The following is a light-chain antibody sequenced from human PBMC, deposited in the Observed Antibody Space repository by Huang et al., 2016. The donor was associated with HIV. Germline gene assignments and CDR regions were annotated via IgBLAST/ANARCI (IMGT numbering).Light chain of an antibody. Sequence: EIVLTQSPGTLSLSPGERATLSCRASQSVISSFLVWYQQKPGQAPRLLIYGASNRATGIPDRFSGSGSGTDFTLTISRLEPEDFAVYYCQQHDTSPSITFGQGTRLEIK. CDR1: QSVISSF. J-gene: IGKJ5*01. V-gene: IGKV3-20*01. CDR3: QQHDTSPSIT. CDR2: GAS.